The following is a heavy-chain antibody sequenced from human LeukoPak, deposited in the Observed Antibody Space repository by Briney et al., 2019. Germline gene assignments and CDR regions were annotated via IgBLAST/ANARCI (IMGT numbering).Heavy chain of an antibody. D-gene: IGHD4/OR15-4a*01. CDR2: IYSGTI. V-gene: IGHV3-53*01. Sequence: GGSLRLSCAASGLTSGLLFKNYNMNWVRQAPGKGLEWVSFIYSGTIHYSDSVKGRFTISRDNSKNTLYLQMNSLRAEDTAAYYCARRAGAYSHPYDYWGQGTLVTVSS. CDR1: GLTSGLLFKNYN. CDR3: ARRAGAYSHPYDY. J-gene: IGHJ4*02.